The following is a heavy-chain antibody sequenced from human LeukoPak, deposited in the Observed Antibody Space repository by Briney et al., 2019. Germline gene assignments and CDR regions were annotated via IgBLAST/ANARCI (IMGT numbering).Heavy chain of an antibody. Sequence: ASVKVSCKASGGTFSSYAISWVRQAPGQGLEWMGGIIPIFGTANYAQKFQGRVTITADESTSTAYMELSSLRSEDTAVYYCARENYYGSGSYSANWFDPWGQGTLVTVSS. D-gene: IGHD3-10*01. CDR2: IIPIFGTA. CDR3: ARENYYGSGSYSANWFDP. J-gene: IGHJ5*02. CDR1: GGTFSSYA. V-gene: IGHV1-69*13.